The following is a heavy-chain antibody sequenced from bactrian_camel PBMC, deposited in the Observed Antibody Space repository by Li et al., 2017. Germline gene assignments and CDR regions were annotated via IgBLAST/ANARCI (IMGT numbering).Heavy chain of an antibody. Sequence: HVQLVESGGGSVQTGETLRLSCTASGYLDGTNCMGWFRQASEKEREGVATIGRDGFTTYADSVKGRFTISQDNAKNTLYLQMSSLRPEDTAMYYCAATLPRVTSCSTAPRNFDDWGRGTQVTVS. CDR1: GYLDGTNC. V-gene: IGHV3S53*01. CDR3: AATLPRVTSCSTAPRNFDD. CDR2: IGRDGFT. J-gene: IGHJ6*01. D-gene: IGHD6*01.